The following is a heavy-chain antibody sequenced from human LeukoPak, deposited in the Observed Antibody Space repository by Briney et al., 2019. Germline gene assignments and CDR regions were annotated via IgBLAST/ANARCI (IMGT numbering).Heavy chain of an antibody. CDR1: GFTFSSYA. V-gene: IGHV3-30*04. Sequence: PGGSLRPSCAASGFTFSSYAMSWVRQAPGKGLEWVAVISYDGSNKYYADSVKGRFTISRDNSKNTLYLQMNSLRAEDTAVYYCARANSSSSGFVDYWGRGTLVTVSS. CDR2: ISYDGSNK. J-gene: IGHJ4*02. D-gene: IGHD6-6*01. CDR3: ARANSSSSGFVDY.